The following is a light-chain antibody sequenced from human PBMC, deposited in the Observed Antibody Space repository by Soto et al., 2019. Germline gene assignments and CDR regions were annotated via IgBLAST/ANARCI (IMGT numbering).Light chain of an antibody. J-gene: IGKJ1*01. CDR3: KQYNSRPRT. CDR1: QSVNSN. Sequence: EIDITQSPATLSVSPGERATLSCRASQSVNSNLAWYQQKPGQAPRLLSYGASSRATGIPARFSGSGSGTEFTLTITSLQSEDFAVYYCKQYNSRPRTFGQGTKV. CDR2: GAS. V-gene: IGKV3-15*01.